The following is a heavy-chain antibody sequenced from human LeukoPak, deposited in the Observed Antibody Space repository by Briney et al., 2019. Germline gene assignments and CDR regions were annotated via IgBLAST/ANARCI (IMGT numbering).Heavy chain of an antibody. CDR1: GFTFSSYE. Sequence: GGSLRLSCAASGFTFSSYEMNWVRQAPGKGLEWVSYISSSGSTIYYADSVKGRFTISRDNAKNSLYLQMNSLRAEDTAVYYCARVGATSPDYYYYMDVWGKGTTVTISS. CDR3: ARVGATSPDYYYYMDV. V-gene: IGHV3-48*03. CDR2: ISSSGSTI. J-gene: IGHJ6*03. D-gene: IGHD1-26*01.